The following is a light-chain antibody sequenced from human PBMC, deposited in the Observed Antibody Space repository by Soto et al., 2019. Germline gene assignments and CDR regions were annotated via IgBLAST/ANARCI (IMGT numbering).Light chain of an antibody. CDR1: QSLLNSNGYNY. J-gene: IGKJ1*01. CDR3: MQSLQTGWT. CDR2: MGS. V-gene: IGKV2-28*01. Sequence: DIVMTQSPLSLPVTPGEPASISCRSSQSLLNSNGYNYLDWFLQKPGQSPQLLIYMGSHRASGVPDRFSGSGSGPDFTLKISRVEAEDVGVYYCMQSLQTGWTFGQGTKVEIK.